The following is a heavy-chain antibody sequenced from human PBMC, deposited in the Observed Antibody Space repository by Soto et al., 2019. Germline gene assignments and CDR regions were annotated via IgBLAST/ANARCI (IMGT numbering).Heavy chain of an antibody. CDR1: GYTFQSYD. V-gene: IGHV1-8*03. CDR2: VTPKIGGT. CDR3: ARACSTTSCYCRSLYYHYGMDI. Sequence: ASVKVSCKASGYTFQSYDIGWVRQATGQGLEWMGWVTPKIGGTVYAQNFQGGVTITRDTSTNTAYMELSSLGSEDTVVYCCARACSTTSCYCRSLYYHYGMDIWGQGTTVTVSS. J-gene: IGHJ6*02. D-gene: IGHD2-2*01.